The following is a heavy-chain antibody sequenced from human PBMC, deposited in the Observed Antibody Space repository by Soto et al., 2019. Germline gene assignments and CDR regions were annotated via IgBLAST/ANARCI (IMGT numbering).Heavy chain of an antibody. D-gene: IGHD3-3*01. Sequence: QVQLVQSGGEVKKTGASVKVSCKASGYIFINYGISWVRQAPGQGLEWMGWISGYNGDTKYAQKVQDRVTMTTGTSTNIAYMELRSLRFDDTAVYYCARVGVRGIGSQDFDYWGQGSLVTVSS. V-gene: IGHV1-18*01. J-gene: IGHJ4*02. CDR2: ISGYNGDT. CDR3: ARVGVRGIGSQDFDY. CDR1: GYIFINYG.